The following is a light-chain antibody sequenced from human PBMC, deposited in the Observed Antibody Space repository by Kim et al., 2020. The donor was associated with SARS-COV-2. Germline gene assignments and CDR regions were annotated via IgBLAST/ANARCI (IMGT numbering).Light chain of an antibody. J-gene: IGKJ4*01. CDR2: GAS. Sequence: EIVLTQSPGTLSLSPGEGATLSCRASQSVDSNFLAWYQQKPGQAPRLLIYGASSRATGIPDRFSGSGSGTHFTLTISRLEPEDFAVYHCQQYGRSPLTCCGGTKVDIK. CDR3: QQYGRSPLT. V-gene: IGKV3-20*01. CDR1: QSVDSNF.